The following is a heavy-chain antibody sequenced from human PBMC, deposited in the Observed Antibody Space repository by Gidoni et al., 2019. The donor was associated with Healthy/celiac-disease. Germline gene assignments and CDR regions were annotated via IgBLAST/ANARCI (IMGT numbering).Heavy chain of an antibody. V-gene: IGHV3-33*01. CDR3: ARDPRGVTMTLYWYFDL. J-gene: IGHJ2*01. CDR1: GFTFSSYG. Sequence: QVLLVESGGGVVQPGRSLSLSSAASGFTFSSYGMHWVRQAQGKGLEWVAVIWYDGSDKDYADSVKGRFTISRDNSKNTLYLQMNSLRVDDTAVDYCARDPRGVTMTLYWYFDLWGRGTLVTVSS. D-gene: IGHD3-22*01. CDR2: IWYDGSDK.